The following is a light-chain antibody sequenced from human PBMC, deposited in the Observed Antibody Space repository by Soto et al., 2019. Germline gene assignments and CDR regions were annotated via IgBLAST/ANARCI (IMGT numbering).Light chain of an antibody. CDR3: QQRSNWPPTWT. V-gene: IGKV3-11*01. CDR1: QSVGSY. Sequence: EIVLIQSPATLSLSPGERATLSCRASQSVGSYLAWYQQKPGQAPRLLIYDASNRATGIPARFSGSGSGTDFTLTIRSLEPEDFAVYYCQQRSNWPPTWTFGQGTKVEIK. CDR2: DAS. J-gene: IGKJ1*01.